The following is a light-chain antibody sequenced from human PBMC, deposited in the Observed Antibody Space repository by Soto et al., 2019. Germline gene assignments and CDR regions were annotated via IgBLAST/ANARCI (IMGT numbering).Light chain of an antibody. CDR1: YSNIGSHT. CDR3: ASWDDTLNGVL. CDR2: DNH. Sequence: QSVLTQPPSASGTPGQRVTISCSGSYSNIGSHTVNWYQLLPGSAPKLLIYDNHDRPSGVPDRFSGSKSGTSASLAISGLQSGDEADYYSASWDDTLNGVLFGGGTKLTVL. V-gene: IGLV1-44*01. J-gene: IGLJ2*01.